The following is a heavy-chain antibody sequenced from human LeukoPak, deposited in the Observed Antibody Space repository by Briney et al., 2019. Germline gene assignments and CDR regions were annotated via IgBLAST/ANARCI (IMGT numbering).Heavy chain of an antibody. CDR3: AKGRGGCNPKYYFDY. J-gene: IGHJ4*02. V-gene: IGHV3-9*01. Sequence: GGSLRLSCAASGFTFDDYAMHWVRQAPGKGLEWVSGISWNSGSIGYADSVKGRFTISRDNAKNSLYLQMNSLRAEDTALYYCAKGRGGCNPKYYFDYWGQGTLVTVSS. D-gene: IGHD5-24*01. CDR1: GFTFDDYA. CDR2: ISWNSGSI.